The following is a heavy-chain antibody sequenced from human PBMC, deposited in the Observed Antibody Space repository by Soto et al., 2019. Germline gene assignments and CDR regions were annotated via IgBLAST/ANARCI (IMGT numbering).Heavy chain of an antibody. CDR1: GFTFNDHS. D-gene: IGHD6-13*01. V-gene: IGHV3-9*01. J-gene: IGHJ4*02. Sequence: PGGSLRLSCAASGFTFNDHSMHWVRQAPGKGLEWVSGISWNGGSRGYADSVQGRFTISRDNAKNSLYLQMNSLKPEDTALYYCAKDLRSTAWYSISFFDYWGQGALVTVPQ. CDR3: AKDLRSTAWYSISFFDY. CDR2: ISWNGGSR.